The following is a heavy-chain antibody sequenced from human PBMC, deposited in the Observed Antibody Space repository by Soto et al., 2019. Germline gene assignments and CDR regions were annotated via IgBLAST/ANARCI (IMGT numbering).Heavy chain of an antibody. CDR3: ATSYGSGYRAFDF. CDR2: VNPILSMS. J-gene: IGHJ4*02. CDR1: GDTFNFYS. D-gene: IGHD3-10*01. V-gene: IGHV1-69*04. Sequence: QVQLVQSGAEVKRPGSSVKVSCKASGDTFNFYSINWVRQAPGLGLEWMGRVNPILSMSNYAQRFQGRVRRTADKSTSTAYRELSGLRSEDTAIYYCATSYGSGYRAFDFWGQGALVTVSS.